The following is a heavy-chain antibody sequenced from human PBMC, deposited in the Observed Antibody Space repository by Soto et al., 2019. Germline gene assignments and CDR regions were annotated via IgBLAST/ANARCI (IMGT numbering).Heavy chain of an antibody. V-gene: IGHV3-15*01. J-gene: IGHJ4*02. CDR1: GFTFSSYA. CDR2: IKSKTDGGTT. Sequence: GGSLRLSCAASGFTFSSYAMNWVRQGPGKGLEWVGRIKSKTDGGTTDYAAPVKGRFTISRDDSKNTLYLQMNSLKTEDTAVYYCTTPGVVPAAKIDYWGQGTLVTVSS. CDR3: TTPGVVPAAKIDY. D-gene: IGHD2-2*01.